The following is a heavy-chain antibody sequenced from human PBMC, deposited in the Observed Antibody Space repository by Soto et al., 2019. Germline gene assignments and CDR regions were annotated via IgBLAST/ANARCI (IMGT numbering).Heavy chain of an antibody. CDR2: ITANSGAR. D-gene: IGHD3-3*02. CDR3: AKGAFSAVCRWFDP. V-gene: IGHV3-23*01. Sequence: EVQLLESGGGLVQPGVSLRLSCPASGFTFGNYAMGWVRQAPGKGLEWVSAITANSGARNYADSVKGRFTISRDNSKDTLYLEMNSLRAEDTALYYWAKGAFSAVCRWFDPWGQGTLVTVSS. CDR1: GFTFGNYA. J-gene: IGHJ5*02.